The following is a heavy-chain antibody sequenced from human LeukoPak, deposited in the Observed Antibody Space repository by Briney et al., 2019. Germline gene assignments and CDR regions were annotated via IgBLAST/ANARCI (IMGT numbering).Heavy chain of an antibody. D-gene: IGHD4-17*01. J-gene: IGHJ4*02. CDR3: ARRDYDSYFDY. CDR2: INGSGTNL. V-gene: IGHV3-11*04. Sequence: GGSLRPSCAASGFTFSDSFMSWIRQAPGKGLQWLAYINGSGTNLYYADAERGRCTISSDNAKNSLYLQMNSLRAEDTAIYYCARRDYDSYFDYWGQGTLVTVSS. CDR1: GFTFSDSF.